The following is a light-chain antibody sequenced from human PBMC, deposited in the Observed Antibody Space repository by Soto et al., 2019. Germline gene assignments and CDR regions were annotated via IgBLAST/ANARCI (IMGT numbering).Light chain of an antibody. CDR1: SSDVAFYNH. CDR3: SSFASTHTYV. Sequence: QSALTQPASVSGSPGQSITISCTGTSSDVAFYNHVSWYQQHPGKAPKLLIYEVNNRPSGVSHRFSGSKSGNTASLTISGLQAEGEADYYCSSFASTHTYVFGTGTKLTVL. V-gene: IGLV2-14*01. J-gene: IGLJ1*01. CDR2: EVN.